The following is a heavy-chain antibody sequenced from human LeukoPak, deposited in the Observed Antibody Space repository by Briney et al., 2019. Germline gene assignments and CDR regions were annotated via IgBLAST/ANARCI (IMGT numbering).Heavy chain of an antibody. Sequence: GESLKISCKGSGYSFTSYWIGWVRQMPGKGLEWMGIIYPGDSDTRYSPSFQGQVTISADKSISTAYLRWSSLKASDTAMYYCARQYCSGGSCYRVWFDPWGQGTLVTVSS. CDR1: GYSFTSYW. CDR2: IYPGDSDT. CDR3: ARQYCSGGSCYRVWFDP. D-gene: IGHD2-15*01. V-gene: IGHV5-51*01. J-gene: IGHJ5*02.